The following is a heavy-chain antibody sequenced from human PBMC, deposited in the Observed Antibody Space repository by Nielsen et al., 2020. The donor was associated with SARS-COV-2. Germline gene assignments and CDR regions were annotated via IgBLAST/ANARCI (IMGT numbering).Heavy chain of an antibody. CDR3: AKGPTTATTRWFDP. CDR1: GFTFSNYA. V-gene: IGHV3-23*01. J-gene: IGHJ5*02. CDR2: ISGSGGNT. D-gene: IGHD4-17*01. Sequence: GESLKISCAASGFTFSNYAMSWVRQAPGKGLEWVSAISGSGGNTYYADSVKGRFAISRDKTKNTLYLQMNSLRGEDTAVYYCAKGPTTATTRWFDPWGQGTLVTVSS.